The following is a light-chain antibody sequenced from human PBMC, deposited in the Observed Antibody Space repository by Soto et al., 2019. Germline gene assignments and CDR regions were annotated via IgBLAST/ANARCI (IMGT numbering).Light chain of an antibody. J-gene: IGKJ1*01. V-gene: IGKV1-5*01. CDR2: DAS. CDR1: QTITTW. CDR3: QQYNTLSGT. Sequence: IQMTPSPSTLSASLGDRVTITCRASQTITTWLAWYQQKPGKAPKLLIYDASTLESGVPSRFRGSGFGTEFSLTISSLQPDDFASYYCQQYNTLSGTFGQGTKVDIK.